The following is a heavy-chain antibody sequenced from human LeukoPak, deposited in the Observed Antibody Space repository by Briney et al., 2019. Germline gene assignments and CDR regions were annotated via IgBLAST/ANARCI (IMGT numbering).Heavy chain of an antibody. CDR3: ARAQQWLGFDY. J-gene: IGHJ4*02. D-gene: IGHD6-19*01. V-gene: IGHV4-61*02. CDR2: IYTSGST. CDR1: GGSISSGSYY. Sequence: PPETLSLTCTVSGGSISSGSYYWSWIRQPAGKGLEWIGRIYTSGSTNYNPSLKSRVTISVDTSKNQFSLKLSSVTAADTAVYYCARAQQWLGFDYWGQGTLVTVSS.